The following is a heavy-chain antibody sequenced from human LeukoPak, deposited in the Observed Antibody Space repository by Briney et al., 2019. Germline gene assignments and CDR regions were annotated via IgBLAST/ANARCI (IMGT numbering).Heavy chain of an antibody. CDR3: ARDRIAAAGRAKFDY. CDR2: INPSGGST. D-gene: IGHD6-13*01. CDR1: GYAFTSYY. J-gene: IGHJ4*02. Sequence: ASVKLSCKASGYAFTSYYMHWVRQAPGQGLEWMGIINPSGGSTSYAQKFQGRVTMTRDMSTSTVYMELSSLRSEDTAVYYCARDRIAAAGRAKFDYWGQGTLVTVSS. V-gene: IGHV1-46*01.